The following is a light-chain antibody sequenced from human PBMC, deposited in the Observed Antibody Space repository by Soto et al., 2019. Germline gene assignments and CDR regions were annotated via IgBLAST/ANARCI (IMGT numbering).Light chain of an antibody. CDR2: DVG. V-gene: IGLV2-14*01. CDR1: DSDVGAFNY. J-gene: IGLJ1*01. Sequence: QSVLTQPASVSGAPGQSITISCTGTDSDVGAFNYVSWYQQYPGKAPKLMIYDVGDRPSGVSNRFSGSKSGNTASLTISGLQAEDEADFYCSSYTAYTTYVFGTGTQLTVL. CDR3: SSYTAYTTYV.